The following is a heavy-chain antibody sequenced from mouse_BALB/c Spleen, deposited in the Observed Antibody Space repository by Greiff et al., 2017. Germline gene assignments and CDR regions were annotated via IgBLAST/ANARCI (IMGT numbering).Heavy chain of an antibody. Sequence: DVHLVESGGGLVQPGGSRKLSCAASGFTFSSFGMHWVRQAPEKGLEWVAYISSGSSTIYYADTVKGRFTISRDNPKNTLFLQMTSLRSEDTAMYYCARSDGYSLMDYWGQGTSVTVSS. CDR1: GFTFSSFG. CDR2: ISSGSSTI. D-gene: IGHD2-3*01. V-gene: IGHV5-17*02. CDR3: ARSDGYSLMDY. J-gene: IGHJ4*01.